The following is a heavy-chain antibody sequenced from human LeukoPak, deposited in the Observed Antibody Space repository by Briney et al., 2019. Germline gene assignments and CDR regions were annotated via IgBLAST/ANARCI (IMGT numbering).Heavy chain of an antibody. CDR3: AVGGEVGTHYFDY. J-gene: IGHJ4*02. CDR2: ISSSSSYI. CDR1: GFTFSSYS. Sequence: GGSLRLSCAASGFTFSSYSMNWVRQAPGKGLEWVSSISSSSSYIYYADSVKGRSTISRDNAKNSLYLQMNSLRAEDTAVYYCAVGGEVGTHYFDYWGQGTLVTVSS. V-gene: IGHV3-21*01. D-gene: IGHD1-1*01.